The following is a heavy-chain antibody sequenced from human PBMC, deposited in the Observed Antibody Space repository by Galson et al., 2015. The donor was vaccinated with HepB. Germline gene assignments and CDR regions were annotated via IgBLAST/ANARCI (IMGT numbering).Heavy chain of an antibody. Sequence: ETLSLTCTVSGGSISSYYWSWIRQPPGKGLEWIGYIYYSGSTNYNPSLKSRVTISVDTSKNQFSLKLSSVTAADTAVYYCAREGPLGYFDYWGQGTLVTVSS. J-gene: IGHJ4*02. CDR1: GGSISSYY. CDR2: IYYSGST. V-gene: IGHV4-59*01. CDR3: AREGPLGYFDY.